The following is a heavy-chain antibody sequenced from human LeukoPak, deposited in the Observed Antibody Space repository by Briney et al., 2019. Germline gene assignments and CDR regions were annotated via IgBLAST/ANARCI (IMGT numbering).Heavy chain of an antibody. CDR3: TTVALDYGDYVATNLDY. D-gene: IGHD4-17*01. CDR2: IKSNTDGGTT. J-gene: IGHJ4*02. V-gene: IGHV3-15*01. Sequence: GGSLRLSCAASGFTFSNSWMSWVRQAPGKGLEWVGSIKSNTDGGTTDYAAPVKGRFTISRDDSKNTLYLQMNSLKTEDTAVYYCTTVALDYGDYVATNLDYWGQGTLVTVSS. CDR1: GFTFSNSW.